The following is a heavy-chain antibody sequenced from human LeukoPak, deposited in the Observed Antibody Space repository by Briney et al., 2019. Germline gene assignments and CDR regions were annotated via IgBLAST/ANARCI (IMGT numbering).Heavy chain of an antibody. V-gene: IGHV1-8*03. CDR2: MNPNSGNT. CDR1: GYTFTNYD. J-gene: IGHJ3*02. Sequence: ASVKVSCKASGYTFTNYDINWVRQATGQGLEWMGWMNPNSGNTGYAQKFQGRVTLTRNTSLSTAYMELSSLRSEDTAVYYCARAGYSSNWYLRIWGQGTMVTVSS. CDR3: ARAGYSSNWYLRI. D-gene: IGHD6-13*01.